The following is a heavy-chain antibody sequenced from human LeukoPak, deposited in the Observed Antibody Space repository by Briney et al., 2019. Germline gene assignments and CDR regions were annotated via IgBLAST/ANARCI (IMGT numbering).Heavy chain of an antibody. Sequence: SETLSLTCTVSGGSISSSSYYWGWIRQPPGKGLEWIGSIYYSGSTYYNPSLKSRVTISVDTSKNQLSLKLSSVTAADTAVYYCAREVADDYSNYYSIDYWGQGTLVTVSS. CDR3: AREVADDYSNYYSIDY. D-gene: IGHD4-11*01. CDR1: GGSISSSSYY. CDR2: IYYSGST. V-gene: IGHV4-39*07. J-gene: IGHJ4*02.